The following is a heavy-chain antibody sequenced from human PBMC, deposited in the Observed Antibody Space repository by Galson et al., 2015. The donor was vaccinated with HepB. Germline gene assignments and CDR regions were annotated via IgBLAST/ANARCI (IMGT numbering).Heavy chain of an antibody. J-gene: IGHJ4*02. V-gene: IGHV2-70*01. Sequence: PALVKPTQTLTLTCTFSGFSLSTSGMCVSWIRQPPGKALEWLALIDWDDDKYYSTSLKTRLTISKDTSKNQVVLTMTNMDPVDTATYYCARRHYYGSGSALDYWGQGTLVTVSS. D-gene: IGHD3-10*01. CDR1: GFSLSTSGMC. CDR3: ARRHYYGSGSALDY. CDR2: IDWDDDK.